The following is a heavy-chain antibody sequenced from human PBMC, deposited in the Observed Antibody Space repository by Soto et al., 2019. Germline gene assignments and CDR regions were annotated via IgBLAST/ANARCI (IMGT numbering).Heavy chain of an antibody. CDR1: GFTFSSYG. Sequence: GGSLRLSCAASGFTFSSYGMHWVRQAPGKGLEWVAVISYDGSNKYYADSVKGRFTVSRDNSKNTLYLQMNSLRAEDTAVYYCAKDQVGVVIIWDNWFDPWGQGTLVTVSS. D-gene: IGHD3-3*01. CDR3: AKDQVGVVIIWDNWFDP. V-gene: IGHV3-30*18. CDR2: ISYDGSNK. J-gene: IGHJ5*02.